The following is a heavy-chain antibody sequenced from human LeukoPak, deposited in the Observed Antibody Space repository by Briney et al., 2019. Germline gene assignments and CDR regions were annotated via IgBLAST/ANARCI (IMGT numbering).Heavy chain of an antibody. Sequence: MASETLSLTCTVSGYSISSGYYWGWIRQPPGKGLEWIGSIYHSGSTYYNPSLKSRVTISVDTSKNQFSLKLSSVTAADTAVYYCARGGEVGALGIDYWGQGTLVTVSS. CDR1: GYSISSGYY. CDR3: ARGGEVGALGIDY. D-gene: IGHD1-26*01. CDR2: IYHSGST. V-gene: IGHV4-38-2*02. J-gene: IGHJ4*02.